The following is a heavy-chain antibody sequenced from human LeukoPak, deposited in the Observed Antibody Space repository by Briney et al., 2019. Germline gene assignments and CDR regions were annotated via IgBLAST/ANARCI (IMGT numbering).Heavy chain of an antibody. CDR2: MNPNSGNT. D-gene: IGHD6-19*01. V-gene: IGHV1-8*01. CDR3: ARRGIAVAGNDY. CDR1: GYTFTSYD. Sequence: GASVKVSCKASGYTFTSYDINWVRQATGQGLEWMGWMNPNSGNTGYAQKFQGRVTMTRNTSISTAYMELSSLRSEDTAVYYCARRGIAVAGNDYWGQGTLVTVPS. J-gene: IGHJ4*02.